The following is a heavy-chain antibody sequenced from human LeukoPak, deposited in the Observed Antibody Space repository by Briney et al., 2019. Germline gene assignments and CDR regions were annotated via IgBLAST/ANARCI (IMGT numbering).Heavy chain of an antibody. V-gene: IGHV4-34*01. Sequence: SETLSLTCTVSGGSISSYYWSWIRQPPGKGLEWIGEINHSGSTNYNPSLKSRVTISVDTSKNQFSLKLSSVTAADTAVYYCARGQGRGRRRYYFDYWGQGTLVTVSS. CDR1: GGSISSYY. CDR2: INHSGST. D-gene: IGHD1-26*01. CDR3: ARGQGRGRRRYYFDY. J-gene: IGHJ4*02.